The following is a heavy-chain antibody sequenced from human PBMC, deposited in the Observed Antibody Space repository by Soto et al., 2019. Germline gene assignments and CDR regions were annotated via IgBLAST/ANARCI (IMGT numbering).Heavy chain of an antibody. Sequence: PSETLSLTCTVSGGSISSSSYYWGWIRQPPGKGLEWIGSIYYSGSTYYNPSLKSRVTISVDTSKNQFSLKLSSVTAADTAVYYCARHGGSFTRGYYYYMDVWGKGTTVTVSS. CDR2: IYYSGST. D-gene: IGHD3-16*01. V-gene: IGHV4-39*01. CDR1: GGSISSSSYY. J-gene: IGHJ6*03. CDR3: ARHGGSFTRGYYYYMDV.